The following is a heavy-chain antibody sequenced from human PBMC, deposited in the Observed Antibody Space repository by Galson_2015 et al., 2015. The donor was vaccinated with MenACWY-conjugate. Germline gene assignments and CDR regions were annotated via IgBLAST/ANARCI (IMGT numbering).Heavy chain of an antibody. CDR1: GGSISSPPYY. D-gene: IGHD2-21*01. J-gene: IGHJ5*02. CDR2: IYDNEST. V-gene: IGHV4-39*07. CDR3: ARDRWGYWLDP. Sequence: ETLSLTCTVSGGSISSPPYYWAWLRQPPGKGLEWIGSIYDNESTYSNPSLKSRVTMSVDTSKNQFSLKLRSVTAADTAAYYCARDRWGYWLDPWGQGTRVTVSS.